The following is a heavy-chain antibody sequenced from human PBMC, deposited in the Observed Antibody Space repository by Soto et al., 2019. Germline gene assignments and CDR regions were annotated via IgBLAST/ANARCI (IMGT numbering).Heavy chain of an antibody. CDR1: GGSVSGGSYY. J-gene: IGHJ4*02. V-gene: IGHV4-61*01. CDR3: ARDRGFRRYFDS. CDR2: IFYTGSS. Sequence: SETLSLTCTVSGGSVSGGSYYWSWIRQPPGKGLEWIGYIFYTGSSNYNLSLKSRATISVDTSQNQFSLKLSSVTAADTAVYYCARDRGFRRYFDSWGQGTLVTVSS. D-gene: IGHD3-22*01.